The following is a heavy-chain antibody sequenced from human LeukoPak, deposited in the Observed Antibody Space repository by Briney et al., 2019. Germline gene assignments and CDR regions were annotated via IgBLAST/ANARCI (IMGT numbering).Heavy chain of an antibody. CDR3: ARERSADYYDSSSAAFDI. CDR1: GGTFSSYA. D-gene: IGHD3-22*01. Sequence: SVKVSCKASGGTFSSYAISWVRQAPGQGLEWMGGIIPIFGTANYAQKFQGRVTITADESTSTAYMELSSLRSEDTAVYYCARERSADYYDSSSAAFDIWGQGTMVTVSS. J-gene: IGHJ3*02. V-gene: IGHV1-69*13. CDR2: IIPIFGTA.